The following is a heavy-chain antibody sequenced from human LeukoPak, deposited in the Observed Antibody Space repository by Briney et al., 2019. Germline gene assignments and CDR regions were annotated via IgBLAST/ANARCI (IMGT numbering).Heavy chain of an antibody. V-gene: IGHV4-34*01. CDR2: INHSGST. J-gene: IGHJ6*02. CDR3: ARDTGGASDYYYGMDV. Sequence: SETLSLTCAVYGGSFSGYYWSWIRQPPGKGLEWLGEINHSGSTNYNPSLKSRVTISVDTSKNQFSLKLSSVTAADTAVYYCARDTGGASDYYYGMDVWGQGTTVTVSS. D-gene: IGHD7-27*01. CDR1: GGSFSGYY.